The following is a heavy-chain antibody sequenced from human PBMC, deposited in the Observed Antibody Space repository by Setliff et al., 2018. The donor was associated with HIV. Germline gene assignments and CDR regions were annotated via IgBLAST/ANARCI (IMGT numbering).Heavy chain of an antibody. CDR2: INTYNGHT. Sequence: GASVKVSCKTSGDLFTSYAFNWVRQAPGQGLEWMGWINTYNGHTNYAEKFQDRVTMTTDTSTRTVYMELRSLRSDDTAVYYCAREGYSSGWGALDYYYYMDVWGKGTTVTVSS. CDR1: GDLFTSYA. D-gene: IGHD6-19*01. CDR3: AREGYSSGWGALDYYYYMDV. V-gene: IGHV1-18*01. J-gene: IGHJ6*03.